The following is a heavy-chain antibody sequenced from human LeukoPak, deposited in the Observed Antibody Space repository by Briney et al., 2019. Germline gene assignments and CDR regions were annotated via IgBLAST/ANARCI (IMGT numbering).Heavy chain of an antibody. J-gene: IGHJ6*02. D-gene: IGHD2-2*01. Sequence: ASVKVSCKASGYTFTSYDINWVRQAAGQGLEWVGWMNPNSGNTGYAQKFQGRVTMTRSTSISTAYMELSSLRSEDTAVYYCAFICSSTSCHHYYYYGMDVWGQGTTVTVSS. CDR2: MNPNSGNT. CDR3: AFICSSTSCHHYYYYGMDV. V-gene: IGHV1-8*01. CDR1: GYTFTSYD.